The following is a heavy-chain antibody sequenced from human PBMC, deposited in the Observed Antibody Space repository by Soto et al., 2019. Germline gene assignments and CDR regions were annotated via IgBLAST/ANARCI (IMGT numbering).Heavy chain of an antibody. V-gene: IGHV3-23*01. CDR1: GFIFTTYA. J-gene: IGHJ4*02. Sequence: GGSLRLSCAASGFIFTTYAISWVRQVPGKGLEWVSAISGSGDSTYYADSVKGRFTIFRDNSKNTVYLQMNSLRAEDTAIYYCAKEEWFGQLLTVDFWGQGTLVTVSS. CDR2: ISGSGDST. D-gene: IGHD3-10*01. CDR3: AKEEWFGQLLTVDF.